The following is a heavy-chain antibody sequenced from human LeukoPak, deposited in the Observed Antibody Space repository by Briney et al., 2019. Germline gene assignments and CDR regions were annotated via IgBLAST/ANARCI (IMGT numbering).Heavy chain of an antibody. Sequence: PGGSLRLSCAASGFTFSSYWMSWVRQAPGKGLEWVANIKQDGSEKYYVDSVKGRFTISRDNAKNSLYLQMNSLRAEDTAVYYCVRALLVRVTGYYYYYGMDVWGQGTAVTVSS. D-gene: IGHD6-13*01. J-gene: IGHJ6*02. CDR3: VRALLVRVTGYYYYYGMDV. V-gene: IGHV3-7*01. CDR1: GFTFSSYW. CDR2: IKQDGSEK.